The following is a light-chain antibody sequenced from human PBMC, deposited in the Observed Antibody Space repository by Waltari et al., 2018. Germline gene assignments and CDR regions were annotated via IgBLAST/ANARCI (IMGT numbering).Light chain of an antibody. J-gene: IGLJ3*02. CDR3: LLYYNGAWV. Sequence: QAVVTQEPSLTVSPGGTITLTCGSSTGAVTSDHYPYWFQQKPGQAPRTLSYDTNNRYSWTPARFSGSLLGGQAALTLSGAQPEDEADYYCLLYYNGAWVFGGGTKLTVL. V-gene: IGLV7-46*01. CDR1: TGAVTSDHY. CDR2: DTN.